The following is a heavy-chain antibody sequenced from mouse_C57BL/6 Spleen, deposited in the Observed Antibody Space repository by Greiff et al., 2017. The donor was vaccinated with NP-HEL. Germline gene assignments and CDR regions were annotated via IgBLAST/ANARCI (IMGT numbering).Heavy chain of an antibody. J-gene: IGHJ2*01. D-gene: IGHD1-1*01. CDR3: ARSHYGSSSYFDD. Sequence: VQLQQSGAELVRPGTSVKMSCKASGYTFTNYWIGWAKQRPGHGLEWIGDIYPGGGYTTYNEKFKGKATLTADKSSSTAYRQFSILTSEDSAIYYCARSHYGSSSYFDDWGQGTTLTVAS. CDR2: IYPGGGYT. CDR1: GYTFTNYW. V-gene: IGHV1-63*01.